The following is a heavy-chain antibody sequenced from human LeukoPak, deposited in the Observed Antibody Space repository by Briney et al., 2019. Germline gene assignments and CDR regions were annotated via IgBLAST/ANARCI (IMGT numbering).Heavy chain of an antibody. V-gene: IGHV3-21*01. J-gene: IGHJ5*02. Sequence: GGSLRLSCAASGFTFSSYSMNGVRQAPGKGLEWVSSISSSSSYIYYADSVKGRFTISRDNAKNSLYLQMNSLRAEDTAVYYCARGGTVATITEGWFDPWGQGTLVTVSS. CDR1: GFTFSSYS. CDR2: ISSSSSYI. CDR3: ARGGTVATITEGWFDP. D-gene: IGHD5-12*01.